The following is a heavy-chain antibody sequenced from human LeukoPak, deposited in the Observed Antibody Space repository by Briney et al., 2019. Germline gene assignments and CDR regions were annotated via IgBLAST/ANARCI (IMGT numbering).Heavy chain of an antibody. J-gene: IGHJ4*02. CDR3: ARDLEEYCSGGSCSLFDY. Sequence: SETLSLTCVVSGVSITNGYWWYWVRQTPGKGLEWIGEIYHNGRTKYNPSLKSRVTISVDTSKNQFSLKLSSVTAADTAVYYCARDLEEYCSGGSCSLFDYWGQGTLVTVSS. D-gene: IGHD2-15*01. V-gene: IGHV4-4*02. CDR2: IYHNGRT. CDR1: GVSITNGYW.